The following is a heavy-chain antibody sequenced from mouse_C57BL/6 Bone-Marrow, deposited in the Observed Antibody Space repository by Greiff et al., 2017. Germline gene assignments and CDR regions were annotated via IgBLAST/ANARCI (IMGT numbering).Heavy chain of an antibody. CDR3: ATYYYGSSHGGYFDV. V-gene: IGHV1-58*01. CDR1: GYTFTSYG. J-gene: IGHJ1*03. D-gene: IGHD1-1*01. Sequence: EVQLVESGAELVRPGSSVKMSCKTSGYTFTSYGINWVKQRPGQGLEWIGYIYIGNGYTEYNEKFKGKATLTSDTSSSTAYMQLSSLTSEDSAIYFCATYYYGSSHGGYFDVWGTGTTVTVSS. CDR2: IYIGNGYT.